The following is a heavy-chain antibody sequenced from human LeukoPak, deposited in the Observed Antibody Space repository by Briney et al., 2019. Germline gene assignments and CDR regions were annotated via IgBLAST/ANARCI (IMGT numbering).Heavy chain of an antibody. Sequence: RPGGSLRLSCAASGFTFDDYAMHWVRQAPGKGLEWVSGISWNSGSIGYADSVKGRFTISRDNAKNSLYLQMNSLRAEDTALYYCAKDQTRYGYIYNWFDPWGQGTLVTVSS. CDR1: GFTFDDYA. V-gene: IGHV3-9*01. CDR3: AKDQTRYGYIYNWFDP. CDR2: ISWNSGSI. J-gene: IGHJ5*02. D-gene: IGHD5-24*01.